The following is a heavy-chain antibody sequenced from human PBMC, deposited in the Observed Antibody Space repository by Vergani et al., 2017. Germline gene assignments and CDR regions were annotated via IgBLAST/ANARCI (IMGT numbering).Heavy chain of an antibody. CDR1: GFSFGDYA. D-gene: IGHD4-11*01. Sequence: EVQLVESGGGLVPPGRSLRLSCAASGFSFGDYALTWVRQAPGKGLEWVAFISSSSSYIYYADSVKGRFTISRDNAKNSLYLQMNSLRAEDTAVYYCARAWVGVTTDFDYWGQGTLVTVSS. CDR2: ISSSSSYI. CDR3: ARAWVGVTTDFDY. V-gene: IGHV3-21*02. J-gene: IGHJ4*02.